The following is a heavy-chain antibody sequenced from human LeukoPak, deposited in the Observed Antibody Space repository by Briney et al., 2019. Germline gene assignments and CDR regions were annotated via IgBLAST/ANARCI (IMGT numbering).Heavy chain of an antibody. CDR1: GFTFSDHY. CDR3: ARVFSGWPRY. CDR2: ISSTGKTI. J-gene: IGHJ4*02. V-gene: IGHV3-11*01. D-gene: IGHD6-19*01. Sequence: GGSLRLSCAASGFTFSDHYMSWIRQSPGEGLEYISYISSTGKTIYYADSVQGRFTISRDNAKNSLFLQMSSLRAEDTAVYYCARVFSGWPRYCGQGTLVTASS.